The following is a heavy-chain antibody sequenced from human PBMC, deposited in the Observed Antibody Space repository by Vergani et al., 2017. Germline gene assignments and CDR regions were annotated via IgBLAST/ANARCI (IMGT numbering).Heavy chain of an antibody. J-gene: IGHJ4*02. D-gene: IGHD3-22*01. CDR1: GFTFRSYA. V-gene: IGHV3-23*01. CDR3: AKDRSSGTKYYFDY. CDR2: ISGSGGRT. Sequence: EVQLLESGGGLVQPGGSLRLSCAASGFTFRSYAMSWVRQAPGKGLEWVSAISGSGGRTYYADSVKGRFTISRDNSKNTLYLQLNSLRAEDTAVYYCAKDRSSGTKYYFDYWGQGTLVTVSS.